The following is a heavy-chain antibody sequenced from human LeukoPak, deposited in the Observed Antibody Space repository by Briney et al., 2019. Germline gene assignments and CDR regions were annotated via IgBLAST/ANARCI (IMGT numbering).Heavy chain of an antibody. D-gene: IGHD6-6*01. Sequence: SVKVSCKASGGTFSSYAISWVRQAPGQGLEWMGGIIPIFGTANYAQKFQGRVTITADESTSTAYMELSNLRSEDTAVYYCARGRGIAARPDTYYYYMDVWGKGTTVTVSS. J-gene: IGHJ6*03. CDR3: ARGRGIAARPDTYYYYMDV. V-gene: IGHV1-69*13. CDR2: IIPIFGTA. CDR1: GGTFSSYA.